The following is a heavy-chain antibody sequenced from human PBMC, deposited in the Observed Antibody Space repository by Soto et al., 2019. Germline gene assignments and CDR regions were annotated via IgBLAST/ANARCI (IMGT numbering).Heavy chain of an antibody. CDR1: GFTFSSYE. J-gene: IGHJ4*02. CDR2: ISSTGSTV. D-gene: IGHD3-10*01. V-gene: IGHV3-48*03. Sequence: GSLRLSCTASGFTFSSYEMNWVRQAPGKGLEWISYISSTGSTVYYEDSVKGRFTISRDNARNSLFLQMTSLRQEDTAVYYCARARKDYESGYVAFYFDSWGRGKLVTVSS. CDR3: ARARKDYESGYVAFYFDS.